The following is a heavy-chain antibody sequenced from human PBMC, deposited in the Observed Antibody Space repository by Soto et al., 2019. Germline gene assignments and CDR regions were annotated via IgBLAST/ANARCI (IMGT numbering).Heavy chain of an antibody. J-gene: IGHJ4*02. CDR2: FSVYNGNT. Sequence: SVNVRCTAPCDPFIIYAISWVRQAPGQGLEWMGRFSVYNGNTIYAQKFHDRLTVTTDTSTTTAYMELRSLTSDETAVYYFLWSCTGGICCDYWGPGIL. CDR3: LWSCTGGICCDY. D-gene: IGHD2-15*01. V-gene: IGHV1-18*04. CDR1: CDPFIIYA.